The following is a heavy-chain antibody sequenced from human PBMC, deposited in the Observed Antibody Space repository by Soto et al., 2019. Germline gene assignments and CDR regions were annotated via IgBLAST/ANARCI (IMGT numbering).Heavy chain of an antibody. Sequence: QVHLVQSGAEVKKPGASVKVSCKGSGYAFTTYGITWVRQAPGQGLEWMGWNSAHNGNTNYAHKLQGRVTVTGDTSTSTCYMELSSLRSDVTAVYYCARGRYGEYWGQGAVVTVSS. V-gene: IGHV1-18*01. J-gene: IGHJ4*02. CDR3: ARGRYGEY. CDR1: GYAFTTYG. D-gene: IGHD3-10*01. CDR2: NSAHNGNT.